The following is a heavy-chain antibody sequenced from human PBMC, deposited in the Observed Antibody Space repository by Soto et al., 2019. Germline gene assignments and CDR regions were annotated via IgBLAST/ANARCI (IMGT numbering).Heavy chain of an antibody. CDR1: GGSISSGGYY. CDR3: ARFGYSTNIGIDY. J-gene: IGHJ4*02. Sequence: QVQLQESGPGLVKPSQTLSLTCTVSGGSISSGGYYWSWIRQHPGKGLEWIGYIYYSGSTYYNPSLKGRVTISVDTSKNQFSLKLSSVTAADTAVYYCARFGYSTNIGIDYWGQGTLVTVSS. CDR2: IYYSGST. D-gene: IGHD3-22*01. V-gene: IGHV4-31*03.